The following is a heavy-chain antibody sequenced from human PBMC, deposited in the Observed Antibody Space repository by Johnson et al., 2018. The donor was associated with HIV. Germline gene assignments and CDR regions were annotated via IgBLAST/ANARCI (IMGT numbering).Heavy chain of an antibody. V-gene: IGHV3-23*04. CDR1: GFPYSSYA. Sequence: VQVVESGGGLVQPGGSRRLSCAASGFPYSSYAMSWVRQAPGKGLEWVSAISGSGGGTYYADSVKGRFTISRDNAKNSLYLQMNSLRAEDTAVYYCARDGGAAYCGGDCYSGAFDIWGQGTMVTVSS. D-gene: IGHD2-21*02. J-gene: IGHJ3*02. CDR3: ARDGGAAYCGGDCYSGAFDI. CDR2: ISGSGGGT.